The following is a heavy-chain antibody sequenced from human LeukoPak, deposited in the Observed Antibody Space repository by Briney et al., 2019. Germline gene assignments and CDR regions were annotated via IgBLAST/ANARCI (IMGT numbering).Heavy chain of an antibody. CDR2: ISYDGSNK. D-gene: IGHD1-1*01. CDR1: GFTFSSYA. V-gene: IGHV3-30-3*01. CDR3: ARGVQLERRVPDY. Sequence: GRSLRLSCAASGFTFSSYAMHWVRQAPGKGLEWVAVISYDGSNKYYADSVKGRFTISRDNSKNTLYLQMNSLRAEDTAVYFCARGVQLERRVPDYWGQGTLVTVSS. J-gene: IGHJ4*02.